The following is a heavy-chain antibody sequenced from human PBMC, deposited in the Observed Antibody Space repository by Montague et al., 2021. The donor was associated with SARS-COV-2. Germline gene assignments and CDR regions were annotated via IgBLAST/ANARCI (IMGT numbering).Heavy chain of an antibody. V-gene: IGHV4-59*01. CDR1: GGSISDNY. D-gene: IGHD3-3*01. J-gene: IGHJ6*02. CDR2: IDYSGTT. Sequence: SETLSLTCTVSGGSISDNYWTWVRQAPGRGLEWIGHIDYSGTTTXNPSLSSRVTIPVDTSRNRFSLKLTSVTAADTAVYYCARFRDFSRDPVDVWGQGTTVTVS. CDR3: ARFRDFSRDPVDV.